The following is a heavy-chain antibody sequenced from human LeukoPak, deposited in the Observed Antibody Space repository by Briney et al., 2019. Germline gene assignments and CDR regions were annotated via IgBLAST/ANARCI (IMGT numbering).Heavy chain of an antibody. J-gene: IGHJ4*02. V-gene: IGHV3-30*02. CDR3: AKEIAAIGLPAVDH. D-gene: IGHD6-13*01. CDR2: IRFDGSKK. Sequence: GGSLRLSCAASGFTLSSYGMHWVRQAPGKGLEWVAFIRFDGSKKYYAESVKGRFTISRDNSKNTLYLQMDSLGAADTAIYYCAKEIAAIGLPAVDHWGQGTLVTVSS. CDR1: GFTLSSYG.